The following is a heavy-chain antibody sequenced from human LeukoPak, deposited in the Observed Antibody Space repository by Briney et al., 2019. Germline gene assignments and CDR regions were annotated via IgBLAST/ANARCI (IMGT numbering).Heavy chain of an antibody. CDR2: INPNSGGT. J-gene: IGHJ4*02. V-gene: IGHV1-2*02. D-gene: IGHD6-6*01. CDR3: ASGQLVNTFDY. CDR1: GYTFTGYY. Sequence: ASVKVSCKASGYTFTGYYMHWVRQAPGQGLEWMGWINPNSGGTSYAQKFQGRVTMTRDTSISTAYMELSRLRSDDTAVYYCASGQLVNTFDYWGQGTLVTVSS.